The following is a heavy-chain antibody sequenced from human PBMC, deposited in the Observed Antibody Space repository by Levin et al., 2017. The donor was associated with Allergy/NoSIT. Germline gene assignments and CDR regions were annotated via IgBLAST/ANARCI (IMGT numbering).Heavy chain of an antibody. Sequence: SLKISCAASGFTFDDYAMHWVRQIPGKGLEWVSGISWNSGRIGYGDSVKGRFTVSRDNAKNSLYLQMNSLRAEDTASYYCVKDSLSGMPYWYFDLWGRGTLVTVSS. CDR2: ISWNSGRI. V-gene: IGHV3-9*01. J-gene: IGHJ2*01. CDR3: VKDSLSGMPYWYFDL. D-gene: IGHD1-26*01. CDR1: GFTFDDYA.